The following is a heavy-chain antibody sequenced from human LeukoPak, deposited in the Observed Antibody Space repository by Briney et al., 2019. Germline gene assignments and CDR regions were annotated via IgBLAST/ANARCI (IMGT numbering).Heavy chain of an antibody. Sequence: GGSLRLSCAACGFTFSSYDMHWVRQATGKGLEWVSAIGTAGDTYYPGSVKGQFTISRENAKNSLYLQMNSLRAEDTAVYYCARGGEAYYDILTGYYPFDYWGQGTLVAVSP. V-gene: IGHV3-13*03. CDR1: GFTFSSYD. J-gene: IGHJ4*02. CDR3: ARGGEAYYDILTGYYPFDY. CDR2: IGTAGDT. D-gene: IGHD3-9*01.